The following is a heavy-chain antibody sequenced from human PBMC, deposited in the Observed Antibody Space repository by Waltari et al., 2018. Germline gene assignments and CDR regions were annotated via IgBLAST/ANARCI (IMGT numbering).Heavy chain of an antibody. CDR1: GFRFSNDW. J-gene: IGHJ6*02. CDR3: ARLAPRTYRSPVPGRHYYYGMDV. CDR2: ISNDETSI. D-gene: IGHD3-10*01. V-gene: IGHV3-74*01. Sequence: EEQLLESGGGLVQPGDSLRLSCAGSGFRFSNDWMNWVRQAPGKGLVWVARISNDETSISYADSVKGRFTISRDNAKNTVYLQMKRLRVEDTAVYYCARLAPRTYRSPVPGRHYYYGMDVWGQGTTVTVSS.